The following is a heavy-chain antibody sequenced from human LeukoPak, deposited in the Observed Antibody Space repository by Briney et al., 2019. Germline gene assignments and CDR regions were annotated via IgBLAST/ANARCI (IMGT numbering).Heavy chain of an antibody. V-gene: IGHV4-34*01. CDR2: INHSGST. Sequence: SETLSLTCAVYGGAFSGYYWSWIRQPPGKGLEWIGEINHSGSTNYNPSLKSRVTISVDTSKNQFSLKLSSVTAADTAVYYPARGLRGTMIVVVNRWFDPWGQGTLVTVSS. CDR1: GGAFSGYY. CDR3: ARGLRGTMIVVVNRWFDP. J-gene: IGHJ5*02. D-gene: IGHD3-22*01.